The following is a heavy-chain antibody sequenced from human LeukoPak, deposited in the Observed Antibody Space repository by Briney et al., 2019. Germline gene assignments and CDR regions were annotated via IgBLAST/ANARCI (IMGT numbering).Heavy chain of an antibody. V-gene: IGHV3-21*01. CDR1: GFTFSSYS. CDR2: ISSSSSYI. J-gene: IGHJ4*02. D-gene: IGHD3-22*01. CDR3: ARELSYYYDSGGYYYDY. Sequence: GGSLRLSCAASGFTFSSYSMNWVRQAPGKGREWVSSISSSSSYIYYADSVKGRFTISRDNAKNSLYLQMNSLRAEDTAVYYCARELSYYYDSGGYYYDYWGQGTLVTVSS.